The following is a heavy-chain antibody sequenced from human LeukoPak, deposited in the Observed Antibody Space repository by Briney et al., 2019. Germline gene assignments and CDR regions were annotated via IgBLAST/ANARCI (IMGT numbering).Heavy chain of an antibody. Sequence: PGGSLRLSCAASGFTFSSYWMSWVRQAPGKGLEWVANIKQDGSEKYYVDSVKGRFTISRDNAKNSLYLQMNSLRAEDTALYYCAKPVYGDYFFDYWGQGTLVTVSS. V-gene: IGHV3-7*03. CDR1: GFTFSSYW. CDR2: IKQDGSEK. CDR3: AKPVYGDYFFDY. J-gene: IGHJ4*02. D-gene: IGHD4-17*01.